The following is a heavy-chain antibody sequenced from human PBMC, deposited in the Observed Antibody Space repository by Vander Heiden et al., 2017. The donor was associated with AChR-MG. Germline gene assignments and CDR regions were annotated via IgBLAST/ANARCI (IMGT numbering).Heavy chain of an antibody. CDR2: IYHSGST. D-gene: IGHD2-15*01. Sequence: QVQLQESGPGLVKPSETLSLTCAVSGYSISSGYYWGWIRQPPGKGLEWIGSIYHSGSTYYNPSLKRRVTISVDTSKNQFSLKLSSVTAADTAVYYCARDLVGGDGPGVVADHDDYWGHGTLVTDSS. CDR3: ARDLVGGDGPGVVADHDDY. J-gene: IGHJ4*01. V-gene: IGHV4-38-2*02. CDR1: GYSISSGYY.